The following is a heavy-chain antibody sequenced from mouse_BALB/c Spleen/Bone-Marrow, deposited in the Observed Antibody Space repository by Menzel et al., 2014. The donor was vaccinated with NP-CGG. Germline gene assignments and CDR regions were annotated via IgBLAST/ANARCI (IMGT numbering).Heavy chain of an antibody. CDR1: GFSLAGYG. CDR2: IWGGGST. CDR3: ARELHP. J-gene: IGHJ3*01. V-gene: IGHV2-6-7*01. Sequence: QVQLQQSGPGLVAPSHSLSITCTVSGFSLAGYGVNWVRQPPGKGLEWLGMIWGGGSTDYNSTVKSTLNNSKDNAKSQVCIKMTSLQTDDTARYYRARELHPWGQGALVTASA.